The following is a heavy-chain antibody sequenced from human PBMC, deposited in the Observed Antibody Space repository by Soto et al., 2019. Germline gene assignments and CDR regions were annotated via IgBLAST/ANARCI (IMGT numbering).Heavy chain of an antibody. D-gene: IGHD7-27*01. J-gene: IGHJ4*02. CDR3: AKAWGIDY. V-gene: IGHV3-23*01. CDR1: GFTFSSYT. Sequence: PGGSLRLSCAASGFTFSSYTMSWVRQAPGKGLEWVPTISGSGSSTYSADSVKGRFTISRDNSKNTLYLQMNSLRVEDTAIYYCAKAWGIDYWGQGTLVTVSS. CDR2: ISGSGSST.